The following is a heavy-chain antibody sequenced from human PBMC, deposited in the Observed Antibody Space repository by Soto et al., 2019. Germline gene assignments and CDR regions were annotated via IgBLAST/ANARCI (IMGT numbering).Heavy chain of an antibody. CDR2: INHSGST. CDR3: ARVRIWSGELLPFDY. J-gene: IGHJ4*02. D-gene: IGHD3-10*01. Sequence: QVQLQQWGAGLLKPSETLSLTCAVYGGSFSGYYWSWIRQPPGKGLEWIGEINHSGSTNYNPSLKSRVTISVDTYKNQFSLKLSSVTAADTAVYYCARVRIWSGELLPFDYWGQGTLVTVSS. CDR1: GGSFSGYY. V-gene: IGHV4-34*01.